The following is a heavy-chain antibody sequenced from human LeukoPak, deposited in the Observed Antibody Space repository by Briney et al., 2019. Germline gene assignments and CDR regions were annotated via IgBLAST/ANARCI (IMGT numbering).Heavy chain of an antibody. CDR2: IIPILGIA. CDR3: ARDIMPSDFWSGYVWFDP. D-gene: IGHD3-3*01. CDR1: GGTFSSYA. J-gene: IGHJ5*02. V-gene: IGHV1-69*04. Sequence: ASVKVSCKASGGTFSSYAISWVRQAPGQGLEWMGRIIPILGIANYAQKFQGRVTITADKSTSTAYMELSSLRSEDTAVYYCARDIMPSDFWSGYVWFDPWGQGTLVTVSS.